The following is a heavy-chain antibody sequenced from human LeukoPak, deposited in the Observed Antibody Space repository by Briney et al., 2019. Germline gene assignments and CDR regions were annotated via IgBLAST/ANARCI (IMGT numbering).Heavy chain of an antibody. Sequence: SETLSLTCAVYGGSFSGYYWSWIRQPPGKGLEWIGEINHSGSTNYNPSLKSRVTISVDTSKNQFSLKLSSVTAADTAAYYCARGSVPSYYYMDVWGKGTTVTVSS. V-gene: IGHV4-34*01. CDR1: GGSFSGYY. CDR3: ARGSVPSYYYMDV. J-gene: IGHJ6*03. CDR2: INHSGST.